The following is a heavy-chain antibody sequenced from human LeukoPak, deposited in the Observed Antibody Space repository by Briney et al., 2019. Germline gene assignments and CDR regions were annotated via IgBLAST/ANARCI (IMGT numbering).Heavy chain of an antibody. V-gene: IGHV3-23*01. CDR3: AKHWGYSFLYFDL. CDR2: ISDIGGST. D-gene: IGHD7-27*01. CDR1: GLTFSSYA. Sequence: GGSLILSCPTPGLTFSSYAMSWVPQAPGKGLEWVSPISDIGGSTSYADSVKGRFTISRDNSKNTLYLQMSSLRAEDTAVYYCAKHWGYSFLYFDLWGRGTLVTVSS. J-gene: IGHJ2*01.